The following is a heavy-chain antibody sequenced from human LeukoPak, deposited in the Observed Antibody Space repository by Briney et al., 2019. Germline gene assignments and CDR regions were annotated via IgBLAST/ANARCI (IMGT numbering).Heavy chain of an antibody. CDR2: IRYDGSNK. D-gene: IGHD3-22*01. CDR1: GFTFSSYG. Sequence: GGSLRLSCAASGFTFSSYGMHWVRQAPGKGLEWVAFIRYDGSNKYYADSVKGRFTISRDNAKNSLYLQMNSLRAEDTAVYYCARDWRDSSGKFPNDAFDIWGQGTMVTVSS. CDR3: ARDWRDSSGKFPNDAFDI. V-gene: IGHV3-30*02. J-gene: IGHJ3*02.